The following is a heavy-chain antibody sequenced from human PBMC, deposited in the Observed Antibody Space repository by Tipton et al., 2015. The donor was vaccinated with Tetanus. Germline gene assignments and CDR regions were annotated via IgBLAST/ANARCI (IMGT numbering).Heavy chain of an antibody. CDR1: GFTVSSNY. CDR2: IYSGGNT. Sequence: SLRLSCAASGFTVSSNYVTWVRQAPGKGLEWVSLIYSGGNTYYADSVKGRFTISRDNSKNTLYLQMNSLRAEDTAVYYCNGGSTRAYFDYWGQGTLVTVSS. D-gene: IGHD2-2*01. CDR3: NGGSTRAYFDY. V-gene: IGHV3-53*01. J-gene: IGHJ4*02.